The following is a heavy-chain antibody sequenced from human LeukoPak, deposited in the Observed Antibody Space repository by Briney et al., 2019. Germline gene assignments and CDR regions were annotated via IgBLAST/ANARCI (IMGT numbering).Heavy chain of an antibody. CDR3: TSSGSRWDYFDY. CDR2: IKTKPEGGTT. D-gene: IGHD4-23*01. CDR1: GFTFSKAW. V-gene: IGHV3-15*05. Sequence: GRSLRLSCAASGFTFSKAWMIWVRQAPGKGLEWVARIKTKPEGGTTDYAAPVKGRFTISRDDSKNTLYLQMNSLKTEDTAVYYCTSSGSRWDYFDYWGQGTLATVSS. J-gene: IGHJ4*02.